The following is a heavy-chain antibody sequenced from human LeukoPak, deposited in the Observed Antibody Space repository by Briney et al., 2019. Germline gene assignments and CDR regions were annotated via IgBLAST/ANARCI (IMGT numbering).Heavy chain of an antibody. J-gene: IGHJ3*02. V-gene: IGHV3-66*02. CDR3: AVISSEDAFDI. Sequence: RWVPHHSRKELEWVSVIYSGGSTYYADSVKGRFTISRDNSKNTLYLQMNSLRAEDTAVYYCAVISSEDAFDIWGQGTMVTVSS. D-gene: IGHD3-22*01. CDR2: IYSGGST.